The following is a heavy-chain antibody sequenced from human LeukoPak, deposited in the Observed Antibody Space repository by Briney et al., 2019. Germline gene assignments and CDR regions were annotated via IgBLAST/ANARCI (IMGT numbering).Heavy chain of an antibody. CDR2: IIPIFGTA. D-gene: IGHD3-22*01. J-gene: IGHJ5*02. V-gene: IGHV1-69*13. Sequence: GASVKVSCKASGGTFISYAISWVRQAPGQGLEWMGGIIPIFGTANYAQKFQGRVTITADESTSTAYMELSSLRSEDTAVYYCARGAHYYDSSGYLNWFDPWGQGTLVTVSS. CDR1: GGTFISYA. CDR3: ARGAHYYDSSGYLNWFDP.